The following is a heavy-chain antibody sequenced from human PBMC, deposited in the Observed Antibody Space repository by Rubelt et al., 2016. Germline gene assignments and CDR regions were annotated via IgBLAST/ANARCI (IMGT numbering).Heavy chain of an antibody. CDR2: IRQDGSDE. D-gene: IGHD6-19*01. Sequence: EVQLVESGGGLVQPGGSLRLSCAASGFTLSTYWMSWVRQAPGKGLEWVANIRQDGSDEYYADSVRGRFTISRDNAKNPLYVQMNSLRGEDTAVYYCARDLSAAVAQWGQGTLVTVSS. CDR1: GFTLSTYW. V-gene: IGHV3-7*01. CDR3: ARDLSAAVAQ. J-gene: IGHJ4*02.